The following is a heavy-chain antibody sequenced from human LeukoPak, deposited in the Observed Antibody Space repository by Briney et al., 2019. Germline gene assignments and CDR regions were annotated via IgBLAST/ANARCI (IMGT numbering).Heavy chain of an antibody. J-gene: IGHJ4*02. Sequence: PSETLSPTCTVSGGSISSYYWSWIRQPPGKGLEWIGYIYYRGSTNYNPSLKSRVTISVDSSENQFSLRLRSAIAADTAVYYCARHAGADSSSWYYFDYWGQGILFTVSS. CDR1: GGSISSYY. D-gene: IGHD6-13*01. CDR3: ARHAGADSSSWYYFDY. CDR2: IYYRGST. V-gene: IGHV4-59*08.